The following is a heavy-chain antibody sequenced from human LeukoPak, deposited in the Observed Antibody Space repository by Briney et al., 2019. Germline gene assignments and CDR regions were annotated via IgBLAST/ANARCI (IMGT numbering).Heavy chain of an antibody. CDR1: GFTFRRYA. Sequence: GGSLRLSCAASGFTFRRYAMSWVRQAPGKGLEWVSAISGSGSSTYYADSVKGRFTISRDNSKNTLYLQMNSLRAEDTAVYYCANIYYGSGSYRSGFDYWGQGTLVTVSS. D-gene: IGHD3-10*01. J-gene: IGHJ4*02. V-gene: IGHV3-23*01. CDR3: ANIYYGSGSYRSGFDY. CDR2: ISGSGSST.